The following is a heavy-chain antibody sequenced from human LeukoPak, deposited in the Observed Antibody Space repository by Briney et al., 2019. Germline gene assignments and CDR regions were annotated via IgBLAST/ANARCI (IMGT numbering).Heavy chain of an antibody. J-gene: IGHJ6*02. D-gene: IGHD2-15*01. CDR3: ARDRKVVAASYYYGMDV. V-gene: IGHV4-4*07. Sequence: SETLSLTCTVSGGSISSYYWRWIRQPAGKGLEWIGRIYTSGSTNYNPSLKGRVTMSVDTPKNQFSPKLSSVTAADTAVYYCARDRKVVAASYYYGMDVWGQGTTVTVSS. CDR1: GGSISSYY. CDR2: IYTSGST.